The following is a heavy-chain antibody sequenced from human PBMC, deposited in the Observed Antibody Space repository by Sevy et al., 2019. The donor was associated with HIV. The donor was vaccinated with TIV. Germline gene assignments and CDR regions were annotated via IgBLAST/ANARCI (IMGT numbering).Heavy chain of an antibody. CDR1: GFTFSNAW. D-gene: IGHD2-15*01. J-gene: IGHJ4*02. Sequence: GGSLRLSCAASGFTFSNAWMSWVRQAPGKGLEWVGRIKSKTDGGATDYAAPVKSTFTISRDDSKMTLYLQMNSLKTVDPGVYYCTTEPAIVVVVAATDPFDFWGQGTLVTVSS. V-gene: IGHV3-15*01. CDR2: IKSKTDGGAT. CDR3: TTEPAIVVVVAATDPFDF.